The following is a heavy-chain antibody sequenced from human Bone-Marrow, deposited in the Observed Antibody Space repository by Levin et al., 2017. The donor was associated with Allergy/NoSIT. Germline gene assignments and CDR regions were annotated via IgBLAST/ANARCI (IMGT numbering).Heavy chain of an antibody. J-gene: IGHJ4*02. CDR1: GFTFSSYA. Sequence: GGSLRLSCAASGFTFSSYAMSWVRQAPGKGLEWVSTISGSGGSTYYADSVKGRFTISRDNSKNTLYLQMNSLRAEDTAVYYCATYGDYVSWSKYYFDYWGQGTLVTVSS. CDR2: ISGSGGST. V-gene: IGHV3-23*01. CDR3: ATYGDYVSWSKYYFDY. D-gene: IGHD4-17*01.